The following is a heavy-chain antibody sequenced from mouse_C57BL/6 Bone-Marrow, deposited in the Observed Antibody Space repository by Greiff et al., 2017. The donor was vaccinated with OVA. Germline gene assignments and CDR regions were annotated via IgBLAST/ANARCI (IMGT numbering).Heavy chain of an antibody. CDR1: GYSFTDYN. V-gene: IGHV1-39*01. Sequence: VQLQQSGPELVKPGASVTISCKASGYSFTDYNMNWVKQSNGKSLEWIGVINPNYGTTSYNQQFKGQATLTVDQSSSTAYMQLNSLTSEDSAVYYCARNITTVVADDWYFDVWGTGTTVTVSS. J-gene: IGHJ1*03. CDR3: ARNITTVVADDWYFDV. D-gene: IGHD1-1*01. CDR2: INPNYGTT.